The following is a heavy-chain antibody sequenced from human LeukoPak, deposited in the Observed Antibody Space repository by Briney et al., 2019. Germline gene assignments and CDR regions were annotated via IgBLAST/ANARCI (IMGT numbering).Heavy chain of an antibody. J-gene: IGHJ4*02. CDR1: GGTFSSYA. Sequence: ASVKVSCKASGGTFSSYAISWVRQAPGQGLEWMGRIIPILGIANYAQKFQGRVTITADKSTSTAYMGLSNLRSEDTAVYYCARDGVGATPDYWGQGTLVTVSS. V-gene: IGHV1-69*04. D-gene: IGHD1-26*01. CDR2: IIPILGIA. CDR3: ARDGVGATPDY.